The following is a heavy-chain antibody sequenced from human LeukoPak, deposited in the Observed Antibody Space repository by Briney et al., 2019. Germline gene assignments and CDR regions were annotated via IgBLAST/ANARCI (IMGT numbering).Heavy chain of an antibody. Sequence: QPGGSLRLSCAASGFTLSSYWMQWVRQVPGKGLVWVSRINSDGSGTTYADSVKGRFTISRDNAKNTLYLLMNSLRAEDTAVYYCGRDYFGSVDYWGQGTLVTVSS. CDR1: GFTLSSYW. CDR3: GRDYFGSVDY. V-gene: IGHV3-74*01. J-gene: IGHJ4*02. CDR2: INSDGSGT. D-gene: IGHD2/OR15-2a*01.